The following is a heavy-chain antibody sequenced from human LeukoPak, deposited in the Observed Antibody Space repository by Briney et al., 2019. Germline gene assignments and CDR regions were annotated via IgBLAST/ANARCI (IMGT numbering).Heavy chain of an antibody. Sequence: GESLKISCKASGHSFTNHWIGWVRQMPGIGLEWVGIINFGDSKTLYSPSFQGQVTISLDKSISTTYLQWRSLKASDTAIYYYATRRYSGSPNWYDPWGQGTPVTVSS. CDR2: INFGDSKT. CDR1: GHSFTNHW. CDR3: ATRRYSGSPNWYDP. V-gene: IGHV5-51*01. J-gene: IGHJ5*02. D-gene: IGHD1-26*01.